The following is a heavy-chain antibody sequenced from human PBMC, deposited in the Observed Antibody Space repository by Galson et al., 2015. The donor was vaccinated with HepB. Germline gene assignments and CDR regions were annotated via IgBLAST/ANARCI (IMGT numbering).Heavy chain of an antibody. CDR3: AWGVPNTGGMDV. Sequence: SVKVSCKASGYTFSSYYMHWVRQAPGQGLEWMGVITPSGVSTYCAQKFQGRLTMTRDSSTNTVYMELSSLRAEDTAVYFCAWGVPNTGGMDVWGQGTTVSVSS. CDR1: GYTFSSYY. J-gene: IGHJ6*02. CDR2: ITPSGVST. V-gene: IGHV1-46*03. D-gene: IGHD3-10*01.